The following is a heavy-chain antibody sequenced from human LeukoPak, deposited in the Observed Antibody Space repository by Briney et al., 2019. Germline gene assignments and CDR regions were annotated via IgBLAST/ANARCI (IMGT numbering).Heavy chain of an antibody. CDR3: ARAAVAGQYYFDY. V-gene: IGHV3-21*01. Sequence: GGSLRLSCAASGFTFSSYSMNWVRQAPGKGLEWVSSISSSSSYIYYADSVKGRFTISRDNAKNSLYLQMNSLRAEDTAVYHCARAAVAGQYYFDYWGQGTLVTVSS. D-gene: IGHD6-19*01. J-gene: IGHJ4*02. CDR2: ISSSSSYI. CDR1: GFTFSSYS.